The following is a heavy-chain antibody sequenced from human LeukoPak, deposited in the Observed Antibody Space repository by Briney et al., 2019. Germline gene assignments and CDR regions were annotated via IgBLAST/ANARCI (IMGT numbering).Heavy chain of an antibody. Sequence: GGSLRLSCAASGFTFNGYALSWVRQAPGKGLEWLSVISGNSGTTYYADSVKGRFTTSRDNSEKTLYLQMSSLGAEDTAVYYCAKDRDSSGRYRFDYWGQGTLVTVSS. J-gene: IGHJ4*02. CDR1: GFTFNGYA. V-gene: IGHV3-23*01. D-gene: IGHD3-22*01. CDR3: AKDRDSSGRYRFDY. CDR2: ISGNSGTT.